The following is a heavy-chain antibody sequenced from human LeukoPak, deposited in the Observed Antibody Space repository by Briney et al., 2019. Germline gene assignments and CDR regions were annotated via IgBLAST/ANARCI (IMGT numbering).Heavy chain of an antibody. Sequence: GGSLRLSCAASGFTFSSYGMSWVRQAPGKGLEWVSAISGSGGSTYYADSVKGRFTISRDNSKNTLYLQMNSLRAEDTAVYYCAKDHPYYDILTGYYTGFDYWGQGTLVTVSS. CDR3: AKDHPYYDILTGYYTGFDY. V-gene: IGHV3-23*01. D-gene: IGHD3-9*01. CDR2: ISGSGGST. CDR1: GFTFSSYG. J-gene: IGHJ4*02.